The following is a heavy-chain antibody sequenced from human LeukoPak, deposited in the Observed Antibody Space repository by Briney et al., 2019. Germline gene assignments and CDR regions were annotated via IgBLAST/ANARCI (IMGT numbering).Heavy chain of an antibody. CDR1: GFTFSSYA. J-gene: IGHJ4*02. Sequence: PGGSLRLSCAASGFTFSSYAMSWVRQAPGKGLEWVANIKQDGSEKYYVDSVKGRFTISRDSAKNSLYLQMNSLRAEDTAVYYCARAKLDYWGQGTLVTASS. CDR2: IKQDGSEK. V-gene: IGHV3-7*01. CDR3: ARAKLDY.